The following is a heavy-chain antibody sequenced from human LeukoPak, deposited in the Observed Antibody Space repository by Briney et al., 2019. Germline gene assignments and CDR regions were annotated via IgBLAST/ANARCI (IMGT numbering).Heavy chain of an antibody. V-gene: IGHV3-21*01. CDR3: ARTYRTGRIYYFDY. CDR2: IFPSSGEI. Sequence: PGGSLRLSCVASGFTFSTFAMIWVRQPPGKGLEWVSSIFPSSGEIHYADSVRGRFTISRVNAKNSLYLLMNSLRAEDTAVYYCARTYRTGRIYYFDYWGQGTLVTVSS. J-gene: IGHJ4*02. D-gene: IGHD1-14*01. CDR1: GFTFSTFA.